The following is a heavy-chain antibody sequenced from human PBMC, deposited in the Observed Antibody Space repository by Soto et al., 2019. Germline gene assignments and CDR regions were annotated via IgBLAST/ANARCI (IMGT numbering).Heavy chain of an antibody. Sequence: PGGSLRLSCAASGFTFSSYAMSWVRQAPGKGLEWVSAISGSGGSTYYADSVKGRFTISRDNSKNTLYLQMNSLRAEDTAVYYCAKGVGNYDFLLRGEGLFPPVKQQEYYYYYYYMDVWGKGTTVTVSS. CDR3: AKGVGNYDFLLRGEGLFPPVKQQEYYYYYYYMDV. CDR2: ISGSGGST. J-gene: IGHJ6*03. D-gene: IGHD3-3*01. CDR1: GFTFSSYA. V-gene: IGHV3-23*01.